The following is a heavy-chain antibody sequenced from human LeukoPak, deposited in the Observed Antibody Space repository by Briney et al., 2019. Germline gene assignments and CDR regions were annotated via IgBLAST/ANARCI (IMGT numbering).Heavy chain of an antibody. CDR1: GDSFTSYY. CDR2: INPSGDNT. CDR3: ARDNSVGDSAWWFDP. D-gene: IGHD5-12*01. J-gene: IGHJ5*02. Sequence: RASVKVSCKASGDSFTSYYMHWVRQAPGQGLEWMGIINPSGDNTWYAQKFQGRVTMTRDMATSTDYMEVSSLRSEDTAVYYCARDNSVGDSAWWFDPWGQGTLVTVSS. V-gene: IGHV1-46*01.